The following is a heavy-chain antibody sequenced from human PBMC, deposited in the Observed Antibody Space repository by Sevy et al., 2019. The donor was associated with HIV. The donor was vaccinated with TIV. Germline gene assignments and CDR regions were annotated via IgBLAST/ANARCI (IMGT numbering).Heavy chain of an antibody. CDR3: TRVRLLEWRFYYYYGMDV. CDR2: IRSKAYGGKT. D-gene: IGHD3-3*01. CDR1: GFTFGDYA. V-gene: IGHV3-49*04. Sequence: GGSLRLSCTASGFTFGDYAMSWVRQAPGKGLEWVGFIRSKAYGGKTEYAASVKGRFTISRDDLKSIANLQMNSMKTEDTAGNYCTRVRLLEWRFYYYYGMDVWGQGTTVTVSS. J-gene: IGHJ6*02.